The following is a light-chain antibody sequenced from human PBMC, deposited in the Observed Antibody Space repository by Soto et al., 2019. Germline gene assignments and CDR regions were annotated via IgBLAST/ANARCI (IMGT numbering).Light chain of an antibody. Sequence: QTVVTQEPSFSVSPGGTITLTCGLGSGSVSTNNYPSWYQQTPGQAPRTLIYNTNTRSSGVPDRFSGSILGNQAALTITGAQADDECDYYCLLYVGSGIHWVFGGGTKVTVL. J-gene: IGLJ3*02. CDR3: LLYVGSGIHWV. V-gene: IGLV8-61*01. CDR1: SGSVSTNNY. CDR2: NTN.